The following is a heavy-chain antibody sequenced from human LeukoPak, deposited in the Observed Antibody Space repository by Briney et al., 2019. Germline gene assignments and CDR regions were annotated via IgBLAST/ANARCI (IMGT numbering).Heavy chain of an antibody. D-gene: IGHD6-19*01. CDR2: INPNSGGT. V-gene: IGHV1-2*02. CDR3: ARGIAVAGYYFDY. CDR1: GYTFTGYY. Sequence: ASVKVSCKASGYTFTGYYMHWVRQAPGQGLEWMGWINPNSGGTNYAQKFQGRVTMTRDTSISTAYMELSRLRSEDTAVYYCARGIAVAGYYFDYWGQGTLVTVSS. J-gene: IGHJ4*02.